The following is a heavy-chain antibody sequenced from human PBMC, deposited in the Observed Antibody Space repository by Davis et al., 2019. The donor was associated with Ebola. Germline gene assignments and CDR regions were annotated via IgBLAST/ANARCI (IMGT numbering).Heavy chain of an antibody. CDR3: ARAPYYYDLSGFYGDY. CDR1: GYSFTNYW. CDR2: IYTGDSDT. J-gene: IGHJ4*02. Sequence: GESLKISCKGSGYSFTNYWIAWVRQMPGKGLEWMGIIYTGDSDTRYSPSFRGQVTISADKSTKTAFLVWTGLKASDTAMYYCARAPYYYDLSGFYGDYWGQGTLVTVSS. V-gene: IGHV5-51*01. D-gene: IGHD3-22*01.